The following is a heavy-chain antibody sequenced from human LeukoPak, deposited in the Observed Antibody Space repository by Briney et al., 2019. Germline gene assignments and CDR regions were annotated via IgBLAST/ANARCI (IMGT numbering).Heavy chain of an antibody. D-gene: IGHD6-13*01. CDR3: ASLQLGSWYFFVDY. CDR1: GGSISSSSYY. Sequence: SETLSFTCTVSGGSISSSSYYWGWIRQPPGKGLEWIGSIYYSGSTYYNPSLKSRVTISVDTSKNQFSLKLSSVTAADTAVYYCASLQLGSWYFFVDYWGQGTLVTVSS. J-gene: IGHJ4*02. CDR2: IYYSGST. V-gene: IGHV4-39*01.